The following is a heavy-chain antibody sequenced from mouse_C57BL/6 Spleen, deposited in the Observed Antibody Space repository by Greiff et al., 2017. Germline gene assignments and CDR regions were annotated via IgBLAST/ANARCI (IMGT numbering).Heavy chain of an antibody. J-gene: IGHJ3*01. Sequence: DVQLQESGPVLVKPGASVKMSCKASGYTFTDYYMNWVKQSHGKSLEWIGVINPYNGGTSYNQKFKGKATLTVDKSSSTAYMELNSLTSEDSAVYYCARKGDSNYGDWFAYWGQGTLVTVSA. V-gene: IGHV1-19*01. CDR1: GYTFTDYY. CDR3: ARKGDSNYGDWFAY. D-gene: IGHD2-5*01. CDR2: INPYNGGT.